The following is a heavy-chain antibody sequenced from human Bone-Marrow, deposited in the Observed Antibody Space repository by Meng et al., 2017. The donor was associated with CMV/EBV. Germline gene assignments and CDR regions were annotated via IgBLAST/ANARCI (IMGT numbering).Heavy chain of an antibody. Sequence: GGSLKIPCKGSGYTFTNYWIGWVRQMPGKGLECMGIIYPGDSDTKYSPSFQGHVTISVDKSINTAYLQWSSLKASDTAMYYCAKSTTVTDFDYWGQGTLVTVSS. CDR1: GYTFTNYW. D-gene: IGHD4-11*01. J-gene: IGHJ4*02. CDR3: AKSTTVTDFDY. V-gene: IGHV5-51*01. CDR2: IYPGDSDT.